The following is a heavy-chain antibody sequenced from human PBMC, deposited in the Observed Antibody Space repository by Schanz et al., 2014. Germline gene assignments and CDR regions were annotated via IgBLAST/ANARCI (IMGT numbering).Heavy chain of an antibody. D-gene: IGHD3-10*01. CDR2: ISSGGNP. J-gene: IGHJ4*02. V-gene: IGHV3-23*04. CDR3: AKDPRGDKNDRAYYFDY. Sequence: EVKMVESGGGLVKPGGSLRLSCAASGFTFSSYAMSWVRQAPGKGLEWVSSISSGGNPYYANSVKGRFGISRDNSENTLYLQMSSLRVEDTAVYYCAKDPRGDKNDRAYYFDYWGQGTLVSVSS. CDR1: GFTFSSYA.